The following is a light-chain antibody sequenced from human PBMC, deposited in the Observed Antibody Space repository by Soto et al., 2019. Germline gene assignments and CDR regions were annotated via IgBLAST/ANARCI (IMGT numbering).Light chain of an antibody. J-gene: IGKJ1*01. CDR1: QSVSGSY. CDR3: HQYGSSPQT. V-gene: IGKV3-20*01. Sequence: EIVLTQSPGTLSLSPGERATLSCRASQSVSGSYLAWYQQKPGQAPRLLIYGASSRATAIPDRFSGSGSGPDFPLTISRLEPEDFAVYYCHQYGSSPQTFGQGAKVEIK. CDR2: GAS.